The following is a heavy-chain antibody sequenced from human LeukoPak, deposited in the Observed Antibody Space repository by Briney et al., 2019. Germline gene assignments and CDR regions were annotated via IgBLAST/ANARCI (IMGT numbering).Heavy chain of an antibody. D-gene: IGHD5-24*01. Sequence: GGSLRLSCTVSGFTFNSYTMNWVRQAPGKGLEWVSSISSGSSYRYYADSVKGRFTISRDNAENSLFLRMDSLRAEDTALYYCARDSERRDGFSLYFFDYWGRGTLVTVSS. CDR1: GFTFNSYT. J-gene: IGHJ4*02. CDR2: ISSGSSYR. V-gene: IGHV3-21*01. CDR3: ARDSERRDGFSLYFFDY.